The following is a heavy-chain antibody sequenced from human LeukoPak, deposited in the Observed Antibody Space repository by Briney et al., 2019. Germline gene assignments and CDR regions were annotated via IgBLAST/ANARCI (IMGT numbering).Heavy chain of an antibody. J-gene: IGHJ5*02. CDR1: EFTFSSHW. D-gene: IGHD6-6*01. CDR3: VRDRPHNCFDP. V-gene: IGHV3-74*01. Sequence: EGSLRLSCAASEFTFSSHWMHWVRQVPGKGLVYIAYIDNDGTNTNYADSVKGRFTISRDNAKNTLYLQMNSLRVEDTAVYYCVRDRPHNCFDPWGQGTLVTVSS. CDR2: IDNDGTNT.